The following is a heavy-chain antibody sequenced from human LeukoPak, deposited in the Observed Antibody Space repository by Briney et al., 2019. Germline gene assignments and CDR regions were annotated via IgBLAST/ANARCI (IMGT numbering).Heavy chain of an antibody. V-gene: IGHV3-74*01. CDR3: ARGTPSDY. CDR1: GFTFSSYW. J-gene: IGHJ4*02. Sequence: PGGSLRLSCAASGFTFSSYWMHWVRQAPGKGLVRVSRINSDGSVTSYADSVKGRFTISRDNAKNMLYLQMNSLRAEDTAVYYCARGTPSDYWGQGTLVTVSS. D-gene: IGHD1-14*01. CDR2: INSDGSVT.